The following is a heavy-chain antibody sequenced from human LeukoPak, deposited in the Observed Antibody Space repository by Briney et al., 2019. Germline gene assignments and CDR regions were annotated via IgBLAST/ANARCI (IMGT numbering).Heavy chain of an antibody. V-gene: IGHV4-59*01. CDR2: IYYSGST. CDR1: GASISSYS. CDR3: ARGWEIAAAGTYFDY. D-gene: IGHD6-13*01. J-gene: IGHJ4*02. Sequence: SETLSLTCNVAGASISSYSWSWLRQPPGEGLEWLGYIYYSGSTNYNPSLKSRVTISVDTSKNQFSLKLSSVTAADTAVYYCARGWEIAAAGTYFDYWGQGTLVTVSS.